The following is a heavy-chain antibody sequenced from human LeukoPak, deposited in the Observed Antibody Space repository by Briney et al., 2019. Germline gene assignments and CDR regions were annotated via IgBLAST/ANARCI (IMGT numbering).Heavy chain of an antibody. D-gene: IGHD1-7*01. Sequence: SETLSLTCAVSGGSFSGYYWSWIRQPPGKGLEWIGEINHSGSTNYNPSLKSRVTISVDTSKNQFSLKLSSVTAADTAVYYCAREGGTTIWFDPWGQGTLVTVSS. CDR1: GGSFSGYY. CDR3: AREGGTTIWFDP. CDR2: INHSGST. V-gene: IGHV4-34*01. J-gene: IGHJ5*02.